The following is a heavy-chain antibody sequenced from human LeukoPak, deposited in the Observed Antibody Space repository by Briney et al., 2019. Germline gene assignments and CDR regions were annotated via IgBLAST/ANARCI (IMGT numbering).Heavy chain of an antibody. D-gene: IGHD4-17*01. CDR2: IYTSGST. J-gene: IGHJ5*02. CDR3: ARDDHYGDYPICFDP. V-gene: IGHV4-4*07. Sequence: SETLSLTCTVSGGSISSYYWSWIRQPAGKGLEWIGRIYTSGSTNYSPSLKSRVTMSVDTSKNQFSLKLSSVTAADTAVYYCARDDHYGDYPICFDPWGQGTLVTVSS. CDR1: GGSISSYY.